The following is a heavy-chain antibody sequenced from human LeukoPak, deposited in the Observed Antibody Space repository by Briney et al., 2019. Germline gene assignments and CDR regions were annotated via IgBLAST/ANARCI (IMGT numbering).Heavy chain of an antibody. CDR1: GFTFSTYW. CDR3: ARAQDFGDYTSAYNFDS. Sequence: GGSLRLSCAASGFTFSTYWMSWVRQAPGKGLEWIGRSRDKANSHTTEYAASVKGRFTISRDDSKNSLYLQMNSLKTEDTAVYYCARAQDFGDYTSAYNFDSWGQGTLVTVSS. D-gene: IGHD4-17*01. V-gene: IGHV3-72*01. CDR2: SRDKANSHTT. J-gene: IGHJ4*02.